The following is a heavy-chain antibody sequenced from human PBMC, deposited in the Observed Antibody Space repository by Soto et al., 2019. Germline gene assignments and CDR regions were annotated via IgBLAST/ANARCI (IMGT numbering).Heavy chain of an antibody. D-gene: IGHD6-19*01. CDR3: ARARYSSDWLPFDY. Sequence: PGGSLRLSCAASGFTFSSYAMHWVRQAPGKGLEFVSAINNGGNTYYANSVKGRFTISRDNSKNTLNPQMGSLRVEDMAVYYCARARYSSDWLPFDYWGQGTLVTVSS. V-gene: IGHV3-64*01. J-gene: IGHJ4*02. CDR1: GFTFSSYA. CDR2: INNGGNT.